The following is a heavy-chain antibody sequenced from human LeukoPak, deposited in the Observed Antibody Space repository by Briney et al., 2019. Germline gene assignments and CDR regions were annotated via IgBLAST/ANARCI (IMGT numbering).Heavy chain of an antibody. J-gene: IGHJ4*02. CDR2: ISYDGSNK. V-gene: IGHV3-30*03. Sequence: GRSLRLSCAASGFTFSSYGMHWVRQAPGKGLEWVAVISYDGSNKYYADSVKGRFTISRDNSKNTLYLQMNSLRAEDTAVYYCARGSSGWYLLFDYWGQGTLVTVSS. D-gene: IGHD6-19*01. CDR1: GFTFSSYG. CDR3: ARGSSGWYLLFDY.